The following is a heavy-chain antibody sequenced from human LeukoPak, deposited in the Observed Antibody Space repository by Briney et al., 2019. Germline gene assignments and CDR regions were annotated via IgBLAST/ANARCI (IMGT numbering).Heavy chain of an antibody. CDR1: GCTFSSYW. V-gene: IGHV3-7*01. CDR2: IKQDGSEK. D-gene: IGHD3-22*01. Sequence: GGSLRLSCAASGCTFSSYWMSWVRQAPGKGLEWVANIKQDGSEKYYVDSVKGRFTISRDNAKNSLYLQMNSLRAEDTAVYYCSRGGGYYDSSGYLALHYWGQGTLVTVSS. CDR3: SRGGGYYDSSGYLALHY. J-gene: IGHJ4*02.